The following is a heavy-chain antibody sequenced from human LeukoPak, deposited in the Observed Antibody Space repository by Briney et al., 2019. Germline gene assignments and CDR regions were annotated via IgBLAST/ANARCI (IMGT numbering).Heavy chain of an antibody. V-gene: IGHV1-2*02. CDR2: INPNSGGT. Sequence: ASVKVSCKASGYTFTGYYMHWVRQAPGQGLEWMGWINPNSGGTNYPQKFQGRVTMTRDTSSSTAYMELSRLRSDDTAVYYCARDDSDMAVRRRDHYMDVWGKGTTVTVSS. D-gene: IGHD3-9*01. J-gene: IGHJ6*03. CDR1: GYTFTGYY. CDR3: ARDDSDMAVRRRDHYMDV.